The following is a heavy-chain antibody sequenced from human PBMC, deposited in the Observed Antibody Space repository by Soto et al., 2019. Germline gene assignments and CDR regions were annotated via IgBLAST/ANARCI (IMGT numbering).Heavy chain of an antibody. CDR3: ARGGGLRYFDWGINWFDP. CDR1: GGSISNYY. V-gene: IGHV4-59*08. CDR2: IYYSGNS. Sequence: SETLSLTCTVSGGSISNYYWNWIRQSPGKGLEWNGYIYYSGNSKYNPSLKSRVTISVDTSKNQFSLKLTSVTAADTAVYYCARGGGLRYFDWGINWFDPWGQGTLVTVS. J-gene: IGHJ5*02. D-gene: IGHD3-9*01.